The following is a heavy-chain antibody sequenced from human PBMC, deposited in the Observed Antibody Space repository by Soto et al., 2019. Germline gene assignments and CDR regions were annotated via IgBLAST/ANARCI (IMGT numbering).Heavy chain of an antibody. J-gene: IGHJ6*02. Sequence: SATLSLTCTVSGGSISSGDYYWSWIRQPPGKGLEWIGYIYYSGTTYYNPSLKSRVTISVATSKNQFSLQLSSGPAAGQAVYYCARALIQLWPHYYYDMDVWGQGTTVTVSS. D-gene: IGHD5-18*01. CDR2: IYYSGTT. V-gene: IGHV4-30-4*01. CDR1: GGSISSGDYY. CDR3: ARALIQLWPHYYYDMDV.